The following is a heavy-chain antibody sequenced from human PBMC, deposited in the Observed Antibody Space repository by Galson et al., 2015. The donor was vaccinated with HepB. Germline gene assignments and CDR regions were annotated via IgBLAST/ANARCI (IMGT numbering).Heavy chain of an antibody. CDR3: ARETWLSFDY. D-gene: IGHD5-12*01. CDR2: MKQDGSKK. CDR1: GFTFSSYW. V-gene: IGHV3-7*03. Sequence: SLRLSCAASGFTFSSYWMSWIRQAPGKGLEWVANMKQDGSKKYYVDSVKGRFTISRDNAKNSLFLQMDGLRAEDTAVYYCARETWLSFDYWGQGTVVTVSS. J-gene: IGHJ4*02.